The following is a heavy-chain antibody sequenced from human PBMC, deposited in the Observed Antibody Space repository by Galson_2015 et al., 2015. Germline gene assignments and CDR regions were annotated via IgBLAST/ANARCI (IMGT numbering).Heavy chain of an antibody. CDR3: ARGIVIPHFDY. Sequence: SLRLSCAASGFTFSSYAMHWVRQAPGKGLEWVAVISYDGSNKYYADSVKGLFTISRDNSKNTLYLQMNSLRAEDTAVYYCARGIVIPHFDYWGQGTLVTVSS. CDR1: GFTFSSYA. V-gene: IGHV3-30-3*01. J-gene: IGHJ4*02. CDR2: ISYDGSNK. D-gene: IGHD3-16*02.